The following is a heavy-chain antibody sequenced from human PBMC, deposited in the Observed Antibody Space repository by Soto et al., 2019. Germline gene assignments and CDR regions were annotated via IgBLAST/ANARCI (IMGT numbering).Heavy chain of an antibody. Sequence: GGSLRLSCEASGFTFSRVSVNWVRQVPGKGLEWVASISSASSETWYADSVKGRFIISRDNAQNSLFLQMNTLRPEDSAIYYCARVAYWGPGTQVTVSS. CDR2: ISSASSET. J-gene: IGHJ4*02. CDR3: ARVAY. CDR1: GFTFSRVS. V-gene: IGHV3-21*01.